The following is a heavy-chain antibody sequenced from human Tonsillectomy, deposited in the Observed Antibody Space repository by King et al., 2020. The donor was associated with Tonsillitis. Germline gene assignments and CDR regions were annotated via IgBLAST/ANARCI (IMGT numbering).Heavy chain of an antibody. V-gene: IGHV3-30*18. CDR1: GFTFSAFG. CDR3: AKDLVGAAFDY. J-gene: IGHJ4*02. CDR2: ITYDGSKT. Sequence: HVQLVESGGGVVQPGTSLRLSCTASGFTFSAFGLHWVRQAPGNGLEWVALITYDGSKTYYVDSWKGRFTISRDNSKNTLNLRMNSLRPDDTAVYYCAKDLVGAAFDYWGQGTLVTVSS. D-gene: IGHD3-16*01.